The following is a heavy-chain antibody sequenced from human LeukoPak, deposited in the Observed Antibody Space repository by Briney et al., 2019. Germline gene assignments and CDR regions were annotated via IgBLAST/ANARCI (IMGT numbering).Heavy chain of an antibody. D-gene: IGHD4-11*01. J-gene: IGHJ5*02. Sequence: GGPLRLSCAASGFNLRDYWMHWVRHPPGKGLVWVSRLGTDGTYTNYADCVTGRFTISRDNAKNTLYLQMDSLRAEDTSFYYCVRDPSNSGSWFDLWGQGTLVTVSS. CDR3: VRDPSNSGSWFDL. V-gene: IGHV3-74*01. CDR1: GFNLRDYW. CDR2: LGTDGTYT.